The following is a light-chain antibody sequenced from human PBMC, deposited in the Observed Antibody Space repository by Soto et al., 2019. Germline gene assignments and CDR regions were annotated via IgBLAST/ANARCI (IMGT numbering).Light chain of an antibody. CDR3: MQALQTPT. V-gene: IGKV2-28*01. J-gene: IGKJ1*01. CDR2: LGS. Sequence: DIVMTQSPLSLPVTPGEPASISCRSSQSLLHSNGYNSLDWYLQTPGQSPPLLIYLGSNRASGVHDRFSGSCSGTDFTLKISRVDADDVVVYYCMQALQTPTFGQGTTVEIK. CDR1: QSLLHSNGYNS.